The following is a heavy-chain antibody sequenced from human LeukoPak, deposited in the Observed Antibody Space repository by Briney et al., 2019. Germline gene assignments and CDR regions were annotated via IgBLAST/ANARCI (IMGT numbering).Heavy chain of an antibody. Sequence: GGSLRLSCAASGFTFSSYAMSWVRQAPGKGLEWVSAISGSGGSTYYADSVKGRFTISRDNSKNTLYLQMNRLRAEDTAVYYCAKDLDPSTLSGLFDHWGQGNLVTVSS. D-gene: IGHD3-3*02. J-gene: IGHJ4*02. CDR3: AKDLDPSTLSGLFDH. V-gene: IGHV3-23*01. CDR2: ISGSGGST. CDR1: GFTFSSYA.